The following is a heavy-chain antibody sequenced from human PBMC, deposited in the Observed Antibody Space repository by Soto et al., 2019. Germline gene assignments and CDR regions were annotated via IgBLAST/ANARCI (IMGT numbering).Heavy chain of an antibody. J-gene: IGHJ4*02. CDR1: GFTFSSYG. D-gene: IGHD3-22*01. CDR2: ISYDGSNK. Sequence: GGSLRLSCAASGFTFSSYGMHWVRQAPGKGLEWVAVISYDGSNKYYADSVKGRFTISRDNSKNTLYLQMNSLRAEDTAVYYCAKEQYYYDSSGYFPFDYWGQGTLVTVSS. CDR3: AKEQYYYDSSGYFPFDY. V-gene: IGHV3-30*18.